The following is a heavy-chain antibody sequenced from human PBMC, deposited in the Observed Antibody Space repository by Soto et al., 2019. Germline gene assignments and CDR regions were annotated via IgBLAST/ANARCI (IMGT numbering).Heavy chain of an antibody. Sequence: GASVKVSCKASGGTFSSYAMSWVRQAPGQGLEWMGGIIPIFGTANYAQKFQGRVTITADESTSTAYMELSSLRSEDTAVYYCARVVVPAAIPSYYYYYYGMDVWGQGTTVTVSS. D-gene: IGHD2-2*01. CDR1: GGTFSSYA. V-gene: IGHV1-69*13. CDR2: IIPIFGTA. J-gene: IGHJ6*02. CDR3: ARVVVPAAIPSYYYYYYGMDV.